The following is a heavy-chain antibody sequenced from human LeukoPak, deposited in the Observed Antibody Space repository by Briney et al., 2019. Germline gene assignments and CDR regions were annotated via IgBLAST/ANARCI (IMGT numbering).Heavy chain of an antibody. J-gene: IGHJ4*02. D-gene: IGHD3-16*01. Sequence: GGSLRLSCAASGFTFSSYAMSWVRQAPGEGLEWVSAISGSGGSTYYADSVKGRFTISRDNSKNTLYLQMNSLRAEDTAVYYCAKDRGNIMITFGGVIAYWGQGTLVTVSS. CDR1: GFTFSSYA. CDR2: ISGSGGST. CDR3: AKDRGNIMITFGGVIAY. V-gene: IGHV3-23*01.